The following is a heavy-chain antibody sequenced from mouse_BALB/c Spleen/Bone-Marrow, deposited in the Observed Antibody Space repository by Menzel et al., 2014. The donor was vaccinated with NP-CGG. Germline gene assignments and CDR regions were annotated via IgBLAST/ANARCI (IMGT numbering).Heavy chain of an antibody. V-gene: IGHV1-4*01. CDR2: INPSSGYA. CDR1: GYTFTSYT. J-gene: IGHJ3*01. D-gene: IGHD2-14*01. CDR3: ARSAYYRSLFAY. Sequence: LVESGAELARPGASVKMSCKASGYTFTSYTMHWVKQRPGQGLEWIGYINPSSGYANYNQKFKDKATLTADKSSSTAYMQLSRLTSEDSAVYYCARSAYYRSLFAYWGQGTLVTVSA.